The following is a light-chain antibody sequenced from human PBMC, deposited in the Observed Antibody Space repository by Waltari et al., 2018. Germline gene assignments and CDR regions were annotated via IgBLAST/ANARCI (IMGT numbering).Light chain of an antibody. J-gene: IGLJ2*01. V-gene: IGLV2-14*03. CDR3: SSYTSTSTLVV. CDR1: PNDIGTYDY. Sequence: QSALTQPASVSGSPGQSITISRPATPNDIGTYDYVSWYQHHPGNAPKLIIYDVSHRPSGVSSRFSGSKSGNTASLTVSGLQAEDEADYYCSSYTSTSTLVVFGGGTKLTVL. CDR2: DVS.